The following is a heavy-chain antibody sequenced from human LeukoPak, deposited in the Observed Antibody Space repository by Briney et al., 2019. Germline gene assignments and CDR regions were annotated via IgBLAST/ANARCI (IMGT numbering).Heavy chain of an antibody. CDR1: GFTFSNAW. CDR3: TTAGDVLLWFGELFV. V-gene: IGHV3-15*01. CDR2: IKSKTDGGTT. J-gene: IGHJ4*02. Sequence: GGSLRLSCAASGFTFSNAWMSWVRQAPGKGLEWVGRIKSKTDGGTTDYAAPVKGRFTISRDDSKNTLYLQMNSLKTEDTAVYYCTTAGDVLLWFGELFVWGQGTLVTVYS. D-gene: IGHD3-10*01.